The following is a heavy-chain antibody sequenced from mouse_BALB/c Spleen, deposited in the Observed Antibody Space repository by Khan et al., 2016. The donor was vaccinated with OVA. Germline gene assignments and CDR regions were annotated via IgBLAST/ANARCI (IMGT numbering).Heavy chain of an antibody. V-gene: IGHV2-2*02. J-gene: IGHJ1*01. D-gene: IGHD2-13*01. CDR2: IWRGGST. CDR3: ARNGDYVQWYFDV. CDR1: GFSLSSYG. Sequence: QVQLKQSGPGLVQPSQSLSITCTVSGFSLSSYGVHWVRQSPGKGLVWLGVIWRGGSTDYNAAFISRLSISKDNSKSQVFFKMNSLQANDTAIYYWARNGDYVQWYFDVWGAGTTVTVSS.